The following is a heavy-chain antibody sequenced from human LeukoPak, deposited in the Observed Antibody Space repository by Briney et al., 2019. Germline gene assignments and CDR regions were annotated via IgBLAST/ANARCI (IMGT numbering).Heavy chain of an antibody. CDR2: ISSDGST. J-gene: IGHJ4*02. CDR1: GFTFSVYW. CDR3: VRSFDY. V-gene: IGHV3-74*01. Sequence: GGSLRLSCAASGFTFSVYWMHWVRQAPGKGLVWVSRISSDGSTIYADYVKGRFTISRDNAKNTLYLQMNSLRAEDMGIYYCVRSFDYWGQGTLVTVSS.